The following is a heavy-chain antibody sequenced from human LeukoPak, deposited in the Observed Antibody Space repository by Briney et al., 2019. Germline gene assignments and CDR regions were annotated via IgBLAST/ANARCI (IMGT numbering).Heavy chain of an antibody. Sequence: GGSLRLSCAASGFTFSSYGMHWVRQAPGKGLEWVAVISDDGRIKIYGDSVKGRLTISRDNSKNTLYLQMNSLRGEDTAVYYCARAAAETGSFRDNWFDPWGQGTLVTVSS. CDR2: ISDDGRIK. V-gene: IGHV3-30*19. CDR1: GFTFSSYG. J-gene: IGHJ5*02. CDR3: ARAAAETGSFRDNWFDP. D-gene: IGHD3-9*01.